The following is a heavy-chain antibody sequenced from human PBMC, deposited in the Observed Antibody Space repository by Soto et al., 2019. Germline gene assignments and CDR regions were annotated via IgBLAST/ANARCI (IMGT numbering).Heavy chain of an antibody. CDR3: ATWFYSSSWAAGPTTFDY. CDR2: FDPEDGET. D-gene: IGHD6-13*01. J-gene: IGHJ4*02. Sequence: ASVKVSCKVSGYTLTELSIHWVRRAPGKGLEWMGGFDPEDGETIYAQKFQGRVTMTEDTSTDTAYMELSSLRSEDTAVYYCATWFYSSSWAAGPTTFDYWGQGTLVTVSS. CDR1: GYTLTELS. V-gene: IGHV1-24*01.